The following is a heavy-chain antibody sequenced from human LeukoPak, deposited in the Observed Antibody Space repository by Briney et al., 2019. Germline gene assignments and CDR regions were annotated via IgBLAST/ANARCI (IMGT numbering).Heavy chain of an antibody. D-gene: IGHD2-2*01. V-gene: IGHV4-34*01. CDR1: GGSFSGYY. J-gene: IGHJ6*03. Sequence: SETLSLTCAVYGGSFSGYYWSWIRQPPGKGLEWIGEINHSGSTNYNPSLKSRVTISVDTSKNQFSLKLSSVTAADTAVYYCARGLQYQLLPYYYYYMDVWGKGTTVTVSS. CDR2: INHSGST. CDR3: ARGLQYQLLPYYYYYMDV.